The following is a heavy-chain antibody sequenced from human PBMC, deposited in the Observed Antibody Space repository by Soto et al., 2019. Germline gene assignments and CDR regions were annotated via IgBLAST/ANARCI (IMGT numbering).Heavy chain of an antibody. CDR3: ARDQRFLEWLYRSSFPDY. CDR1: GYSLTSYA. V-gene: IGHV1-3*01. CDR2: ISACNGNT. J-gene: IGHJ4*02. Sequence: ASVKVSCNASGYSLTSYAMHWVRQAPGQRLELMGWISACNGNTNYSQKLQGRVTMTTDTSTSTAYMELRSMRSDDTAVYYCARDQRFLEWLYRSSFPDYWGQGTLVTVSS. D-gene: IGHD3-3*01.